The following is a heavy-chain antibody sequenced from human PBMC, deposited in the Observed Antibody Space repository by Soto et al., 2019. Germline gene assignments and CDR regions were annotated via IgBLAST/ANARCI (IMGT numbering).Heavy chain of an antibody. V-gene: IGHV3-15*01. D-gene: IGHD3-10*01. CDR3: TTVGVWFGELYIDY. J-gene: IGHJ4*02. Sequence: EVQLVESGGGLVKPGGSLRLSCAASGFTFSNAWMSWVRQAPGKGLEWVGRIKSKTDGGTTDYAAPVTGRFTISRDDSKNTLYLQMNSLKTEDTAVYYCTTVGVWFGELYIDYWGQGTLVTVSS. CDR1: GFTFSNAW. CDR2: IKSKTDGGTT.